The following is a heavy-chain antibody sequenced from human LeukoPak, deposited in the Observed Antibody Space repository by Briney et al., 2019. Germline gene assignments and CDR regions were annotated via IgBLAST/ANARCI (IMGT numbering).Heavy chain of an antibody. D-gene: IGHD3-10*01. V-gene: IGHV3-48*03. J-gene: IGHJ6*03. CDR1: GFTFSSYE. CDR3: ARDFGGFGSGWDYMDV. CDR2: ISSSGSTI. Sequence: GGSLRLSCAASGFTFSSYEMNWVRQAPGKGLEWVSYISSSGSTIYYADSVKGRFTISRDNAKNSLYLQMNSLRAEDTAVYYCARDFGGFGSGWDYMDVWGKGTTVTISS.